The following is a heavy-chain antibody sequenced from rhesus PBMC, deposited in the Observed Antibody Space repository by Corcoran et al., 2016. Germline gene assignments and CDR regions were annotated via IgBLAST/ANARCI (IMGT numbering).Heavy chain of an antibody. J-gene: IGHJ4*01. V-gene: IGHV4-173*01. D-gene: IGHD6-25*01. CDR2: ISGTGGRP. CDR1: GGSISSNY. Sequence: QLQLQESGPGLVKPSETLSLTCAVSGGSISSNYWSWIRQPPGKGLEWIGRISGTGGRPDYHPPLKRRVTISTDTSKNQCSLKLSSVTAADTAVYYCARERGGSGSWKGLFDYWGQGVLVTVSS. CDR3: ARERGGSGSWKGLFDY.